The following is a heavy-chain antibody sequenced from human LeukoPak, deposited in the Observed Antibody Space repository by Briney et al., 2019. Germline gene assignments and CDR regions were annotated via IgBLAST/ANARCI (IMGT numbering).Heavy chain of an antibody. CDR3: ARRQGISPNYFDP. J-gene: IGHJ5*02. CDR1: GFAFSRYG. D-gene: IGHD1-7*01. Sequence: PGGSLRLSCAASGFAFSRYGMHWVRQAPGKGLEGVALISHDGTNKNHADSVKGRFTISRDNSNNTLYLQMSSLRAEDTAVYYCARRQGISPNYFDPWGQGTLVTVSS. V-gene: IGHV3-30*03. CDR2: ISHDGTNK.